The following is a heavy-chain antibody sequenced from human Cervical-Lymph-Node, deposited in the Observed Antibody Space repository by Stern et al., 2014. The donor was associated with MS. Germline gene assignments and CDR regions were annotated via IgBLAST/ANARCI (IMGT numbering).Heavy chain of an antibody. CDR3: ARVPPGYGSNSFLAY. V-gene: IGHV3-53*01. CDR2: IFSGVTT. D-gene: IGHD4-23*01. Sequence: VPLVQSGGGLIQPGGSLRLSCASSWFTVSSTYMSWVRQAPGRGLEWVSIIFSGVTTAYAVSVKGRFTISRDNTRNTLYLQMNSRRAEDTAFYYCARVPPGYGSNSFLAYWGQGNLVTVSS. J-gene: IGHJ4*02. CDR1: WFTVSSTY.